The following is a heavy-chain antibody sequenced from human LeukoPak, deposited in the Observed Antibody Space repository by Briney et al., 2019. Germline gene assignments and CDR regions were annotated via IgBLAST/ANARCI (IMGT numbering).Heavy chain of an antibody. V-gene: IGHV1-69*01. CDR1: GGTFSSYA. J-gene: IGHJ6*02. Sequence: SVKVSCKASGGTFSSYAISWVRQAPGQGLEWMGGIIPIFGTANYAQKFQGRVTITADESTSTAYMELSSLRSEDTAVYYCASIRTHSSLRFLEWSPYYYYYGMDVWGQGTTVTVSS. CDR2: IIPIFGTA. D-gene: IGHD3-3*01. CDR3: ASIRTHSSLRFLEWSPYYYYYGMDV.